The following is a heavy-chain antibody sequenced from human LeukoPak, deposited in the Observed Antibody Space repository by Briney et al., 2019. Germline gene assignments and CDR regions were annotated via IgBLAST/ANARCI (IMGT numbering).Heavy chain of an antibody. J-gene: IGHJ4*02. CDR2: INHRGST. CDR1: GGSFSGYY. D-gene: IGHD3-3*01. V-gene: IGHV4-34*01. Sequence: SETLSLTCAVYGGSFSGYYWSWIRHPPGKGLEWIGEINHRGSTNYNPSLKSRVTISVDTTKNQFSLKLSSVTAADTAVYHFARLGDFWSSYGLDYWAQETLVTVSS. CDR3: ARLGDFWSSYGLDY.